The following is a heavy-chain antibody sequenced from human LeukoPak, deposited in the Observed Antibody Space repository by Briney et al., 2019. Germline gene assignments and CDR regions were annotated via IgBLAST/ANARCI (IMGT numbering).Heavy chain of an antibody. V-gene: IGHV3-30*18. J-gene: IGHJ4*02. Sequence: GGSLRLSCAASGFTFSSYGMHWVRQAPGKGLEWVAVISYDGSNKYYADSVKGRFTISRDNSKNTLYLQMNSLRAEDTAVCYWGKDLLEWELLGGGDYWGQGTLVPVSS. CDR1: GFTFSSYG. CDR2: ISYDGSNK. CDR3: GKDLLEWELLGGGDY. D-gene: IGHD1-26*01.